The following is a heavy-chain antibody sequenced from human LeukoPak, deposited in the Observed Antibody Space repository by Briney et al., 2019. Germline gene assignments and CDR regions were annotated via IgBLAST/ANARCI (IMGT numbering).Heavy chain of an antibody. D-gene: IGHD6-19*01. V-gene: IGHV4-59*01. CDR3: ARVNSSGWYYYYYMDV. CDR2: IYYSGST. J-gene: IGHJ6*03. Sequence: SETLSLTCTVSGGSISSYYWSWIRQPPGKGLEWIGYIYYSGSTNYNPSLKSRVTISVDTSKNQFSLKLSSVTAADTAVYYCARVNSSGWYYYYYMDVWGKGPTVTVSS. CDR1: GGSISSYY.